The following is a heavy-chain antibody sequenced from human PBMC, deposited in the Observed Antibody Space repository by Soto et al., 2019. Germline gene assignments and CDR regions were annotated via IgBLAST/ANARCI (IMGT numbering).Heavy chain of an antibody. CDR3: ARDAYPNWFDF. J-gene: IGHJ5*01. CDR1: GGSINSYY. CDR2: ISSGGSA. V-gene: IGHV4-4*07. Sequence: LSLTCNVSGGSINSYYWSWIRQPAGKGLEWIGRISSGGSAIYNPSLKSRVTISVDTSKNQFSLRLTSVTAADTAVYFCARDAYPNWFDFWGQGTLVTVSS. D-gene: IGHD2-8*01.